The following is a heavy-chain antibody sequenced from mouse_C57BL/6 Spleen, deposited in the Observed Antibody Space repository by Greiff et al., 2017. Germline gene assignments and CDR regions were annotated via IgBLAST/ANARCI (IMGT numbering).Heavy chain of an antibody. CDR2: ISYDGSP. Sequence: EVKLVESGPGLVKPSQSLSLTCSVPGYSITSGYYWYWIRQFPGNKLEWMGSISYDGSPNYNTTLKTRISITRDTSKNQLFLKLNSVTTEDTATYDCERDGNYFYYAMDYWGQGTSVTVSS. CDR1: GYSITSGYY. D-gene: IGHD2-1*01. CDR3: ERDGNYFYYAMDY. J-gene: IGHJ4*01. V-gene: IGHV3-6*01.